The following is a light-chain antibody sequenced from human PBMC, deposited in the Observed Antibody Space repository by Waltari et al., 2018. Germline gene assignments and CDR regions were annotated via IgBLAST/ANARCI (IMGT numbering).Light chain of an antibody. J-gene: IGKJ2*01. CDR3: HQYGASPYT. CDR1: QSIVRDY. V-gene: IGKV3-20*01. CDR2: GPS. Sequence: EIVLTQSPGTVSLSPGERATLSCRASQSIVRDYVAWYQQRPGQPPRLVIFGPSVRALGVPPRFICSGSDTVFTLTINNLEPEDYALYFCHQYGASPYTFGQGTKV.